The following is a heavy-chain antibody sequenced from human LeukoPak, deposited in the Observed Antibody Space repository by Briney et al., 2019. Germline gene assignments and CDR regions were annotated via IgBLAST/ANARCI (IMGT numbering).Heavy chain of an antibody. D-gene: IGHD2-2*02. J-gene: IGHJ4*02. V-gene: IGHV1-2*02. CDR1: GYTFIGYH. Sequence: GASVKVSCKASGYTFIGYHMHWVRQAPGQGLEWMGWINPNSGGTNYAQKFQSRVTMTRDTSISTAYMELSRLRSDDTAVYYCARAIVVVPAAIFYFDYWGQGTLVTVS. CDR3: ARAIVVVPAAIFYFDY. CDR2: INPNSGGT.